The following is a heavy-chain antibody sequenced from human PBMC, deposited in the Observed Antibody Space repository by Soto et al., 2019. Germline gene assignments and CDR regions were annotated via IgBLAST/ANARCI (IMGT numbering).Heavy chain of an antibody. V-gene: IGHV3-48*02. CDR1: GFTFSTFS. Sequence: GSLRLSCAASGFTFSTFSMNWVRQAPGRGLEWISYISGGGRPISYADSVKGRFTISRDNAKNSLYLQMDSLTDEDMAVYYCARDLGWAFDSWGQGTLVTVYS. CDR2: ISGGGRPI. D-gene: IGHD6-19*01. CDR3: ARDLGWAFDS. J-gene: IGHJ4*02.